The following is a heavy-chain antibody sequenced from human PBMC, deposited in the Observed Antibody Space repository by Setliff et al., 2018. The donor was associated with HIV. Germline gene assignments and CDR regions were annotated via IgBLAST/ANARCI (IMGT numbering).Heavy chain of an antibody. CDR1: GGSVNSATYY. CDR3: AREGKTAMVTKYFDY. V-gene: IGHV4-31*03. D-gene: IGHD5-18*01. J-gene: IGHJ4*02. CDR2: IDYSGSA. Sequence: LSLTCTASGGSVNSATYYWSWIRQHPGKGLEWIGYIDYSGSAFYNPSLKSRITISVDTSKNQFSLRMKSVTAADTAMYYCAREGKTAMVTKYFDYWGQGTMVTVSS.